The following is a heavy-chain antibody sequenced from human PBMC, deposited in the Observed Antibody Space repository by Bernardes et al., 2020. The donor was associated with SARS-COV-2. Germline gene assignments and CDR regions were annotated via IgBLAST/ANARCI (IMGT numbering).Heavy chain of an antibody. CDR1: LFSLSPSGVG. Sequence: SGYTLLKPTQPLTLTCPFSLFSLSPSGVGVGWIRQPPGKALDWLALIHWDDDKRYSPSLNNRLTITKDTSKNQVVLTMTNLDPVDTATYYCARRQEWEIQPFDFWGQGSLVTVSS. CDR2: IHWDDDK. J-gene: IGHJ4*02. D-gene: IGHD1-26*01. V-gene: IGHV2-5*02. CDR3: ARRQEWEIQPFDF.